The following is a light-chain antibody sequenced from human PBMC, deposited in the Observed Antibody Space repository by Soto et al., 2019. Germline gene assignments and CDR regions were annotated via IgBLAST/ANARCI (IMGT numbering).Light chain of an antibody. CDR2: GAS. J-gene: IGKJ3*01. V-gene: IGKV3-15*01. Sequence: EIVMTQSPATLSVSPGERATLSCRASQSVSSNLAWYQQKPGQAPRLPIYGASTRATGIPARFSGSGAGTEFTLTISSLQSEDFAVYYCHQYKNWPGTFGPGTKVDLK. CDR3: HQYKNWPGT. CDR1: QSVSSN.